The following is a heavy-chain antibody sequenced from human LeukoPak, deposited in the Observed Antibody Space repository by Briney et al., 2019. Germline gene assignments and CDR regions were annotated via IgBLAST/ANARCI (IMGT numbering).Heavy chain of an antibody. V-gene: IGHV3-7*03. J-gene: IGHJ4*02. CDR1: GFTFSRYW. CDR3: ARDKGDYDTSGSLFVF. D-gene: IGHD3-22*01. CDR2: IKQDGSEK. Sequence: SGGSLRLSCAASGFTFSRYWMSWVRQAPRKGLEWVANIKQDGSEKYYVDSVKGRFTISRDNTKNSLYLQMNSLRAEDTAVYYCARDKGDYDTSGSLFVFRGQGTLVTVSS.